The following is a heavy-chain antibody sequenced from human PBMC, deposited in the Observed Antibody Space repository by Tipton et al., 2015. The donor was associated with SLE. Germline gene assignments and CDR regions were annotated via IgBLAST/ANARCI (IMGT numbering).Heavy chain of an antibody. J-gene: IGHJ6*02. CDR1: GFTFSSYS. CDR2: ISSSSSYI. D-gene: IGHD4-17*01. Sequence: SGFTFSSYSMNRVRQAPGKGLEWVSSISSSSSYIYYADSVKGRFTISRDNAKNSLYLQMNSLRAEDTAVYYCARDWPHDYGVYYYGMDVWGQGTTVTVSS. V-gene: IGHV3-21*01. CDR3: ARDWPHDYGVYYYGMDV.